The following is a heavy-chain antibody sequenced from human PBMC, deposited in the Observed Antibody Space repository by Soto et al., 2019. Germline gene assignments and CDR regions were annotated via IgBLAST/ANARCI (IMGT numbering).Heavy chain of an antibody. V-gene: IGHV4-59*02. CDR3: ARDPGYCTNGVCPIFDF. CDR2: MYHGGRT. Sequence: ADTLCLTSAVSGNSATDYFWSLMRRPPVKGLEWIGHMYHGGRTNYSPSLKSRVTMSLDSSKNQFSLNLSSVTAADTAVYFCARDPGYCTNGVCPIFDFWGQGVLVTVSS. D-gene: IGHD2-8*01. CDR1: GNSATDYF. J-gene: IGHJ4*02.